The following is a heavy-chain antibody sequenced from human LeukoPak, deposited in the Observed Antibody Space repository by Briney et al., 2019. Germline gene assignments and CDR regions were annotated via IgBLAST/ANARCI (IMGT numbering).Heavy chain of an antibody. V-gene: IGHV1-18*01. D-gene: IGHD6-13*01. J-gene: IGHJ6*02. Sequence: ASVKVSCKASGGTFSSYAISWVRQAPGQGLKWMGWISAYNGNTNYAQKLQGRVTMTTDTSTSTAYMELRSLRSDDTAVYYCARLRIAAAGYGMDVWGQGTLVTVSS. CDR3: ARLRIAAAGYGMDV. CDR2: ISAYNGNT. CDR1: GGTFSSYA.